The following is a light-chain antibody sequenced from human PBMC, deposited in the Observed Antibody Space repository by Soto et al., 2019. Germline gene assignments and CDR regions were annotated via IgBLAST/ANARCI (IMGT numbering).Light chain of an antibody. CDR2: DVN. V-gene: IGLV2-14*03. CDR3: SSYAPSDTRV. J-gene: IGLJ3*02. Sequence: QSALTQPASVSGSPGQSITISCTGTSSDVGAYNSVSWYQHPPGKATKLMIFDVNNRPSGVSNRLSGSKSGDTASLTISGLQDEDEADYYCSSYAPSDTRVFGGGTKVTVL. CDR1: SSDVGAYNS.